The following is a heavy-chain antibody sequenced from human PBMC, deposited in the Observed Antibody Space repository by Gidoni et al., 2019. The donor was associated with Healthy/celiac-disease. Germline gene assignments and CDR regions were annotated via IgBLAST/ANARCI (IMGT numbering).Heavy chain of an antibody. J-gene: IGHJ4*02. CDR3: TTDPSRADIVATMLFDY. CDR1: GFTFSNAW. D-gene: IGHD5-12*01. CDR2: IKSKTDGGTT. V-gene: IGHV3-15*07. Sequence: EVQLVESGGGLVKPGGSLRLSCAASGFTFSNAWSNWVRQAPGKGLEWVGRIKSKTDGGTTDYAAPVKGRFTISRDDSKNTLYLQMNSLKTEDTAVYYCTTDPSRADIVATMLFDYWGQGTLVTVSS.